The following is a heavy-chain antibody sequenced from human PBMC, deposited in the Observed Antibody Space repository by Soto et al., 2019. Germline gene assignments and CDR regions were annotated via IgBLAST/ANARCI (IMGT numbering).Heavy chain of an antibody. CDR3: ATEQECVPGPANSRLDY. V-gene: IGHV1-69*01. D-gene: IGHD2-2*01. Sequence: QAQLVQSGAEVKKPGSSVKVSCKASGDSFSSYSISWVRQAPGQGLEWMGGIIPVFDTPRYSQKFQGRVTITADESTTTDYIELTIPRSYATAVYVCATEQECVPGPANSRLDYSGQGTRVNVPS. J-gene: IGHJ4*02. CDR2: IIPVFDTP. CDR1: GDSFSSYS.